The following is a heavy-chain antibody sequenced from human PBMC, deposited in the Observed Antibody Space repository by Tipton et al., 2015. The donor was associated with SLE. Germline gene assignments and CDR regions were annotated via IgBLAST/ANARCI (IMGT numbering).Heavy chain of an antibody. CDR3: SRGAGIVATQGPLGMDV. CDR2: LYSGGNT. J-gene: IGHJ6*02. CDR1: GFTVSSNY. Sequence: SLRLSCAASGFTVSSNYMSWVRQAPGKGLEWVSVLYSGGNTYYTDSVKGRFTISRDNSKNTLYLQMNSLRAEDTAVYYCSRGAGIVATQGPLGMDVWGQGTTVTVSS. D-gene: IGHD5-12*01. V-gene: IGHV3-66*02.